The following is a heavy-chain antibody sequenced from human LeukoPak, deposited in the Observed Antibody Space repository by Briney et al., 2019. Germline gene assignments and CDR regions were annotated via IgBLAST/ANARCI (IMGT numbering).Heavy chain of an antibody. CDR3: ARVDDGLGYFDY. CDR2: IYYSGST. J-gene: IGHJ4*02. CDR1: GGSISSYY. D-gene: IGHD3-10*01. Sequence: SETLSLTCTVSGGSISSYYWSWIRQPPGKGLEWIGYIYYSGSTNYNPSLKGRVTISVDTSKNQFSLKLSSVTAADTAVYYCARVDDGLGYFDYWGQGTLVTVSS. V-gene: IGHV4-59*01.